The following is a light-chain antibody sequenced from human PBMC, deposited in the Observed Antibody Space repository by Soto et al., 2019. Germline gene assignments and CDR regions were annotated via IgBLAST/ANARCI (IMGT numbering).Light chain of an antibody. CDR1: QSVSSY. CDR3: QQRSNWIT. CDR2: DAS. V-gene: IGKV3-11*01. Sequence: EIVLTQSPATLSLSPGERATLSCRASQSVSSYLGWYQQKPGQAPRLLIYDASNRATGIPARFSGSGSGTDLTLPISSLRPEDFAVYYCQQRSNWITFGQGTRLEIK. J-gene: IGKJ5*01.